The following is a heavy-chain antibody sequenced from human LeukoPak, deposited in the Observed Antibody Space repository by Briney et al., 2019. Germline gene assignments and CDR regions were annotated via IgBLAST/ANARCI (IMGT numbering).Heavy chain of an antibody. Sequence: GASVKVSCKASGYTFTGYYMHWVRQAPGQGLEWMGWINPNSGGTNYAQKFQGRVTMTRDTSISTAYMELSRLRSDDTAVYYCARDPIVVVPAATRNGMDVWGQGTTVTVSS. J-gene: IGHJ6*02. D-gene: IGHD2-2*01. V-gene: IGHV1-2*02. CDR3: ARDPIVVVPAATRNGMDV. CDR2: INPNSGGT. CDR1: GYTFTGYY.